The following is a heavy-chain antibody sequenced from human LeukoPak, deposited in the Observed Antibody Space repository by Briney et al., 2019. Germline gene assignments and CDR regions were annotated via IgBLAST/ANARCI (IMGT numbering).Heavy chain of an antibody. CDR3: TRDAGIFYYYYYMDV. CDR2: IRSKAYGGTT. V-gene: IGHV3-49*04. J-gene: IGHJ6*03. D-gene: IGHD2-15*01. Sequence: PGGSLRLSCTASGFTFGDYAMSWVRQAPGKGLEWVGFIRSKAYGGTTEYAASVKGRFTISRDDSKSIAYLQMNSLKTEDTAVYYCTRDAGIFYYYYYMDVWGKGTTVTISS. CDR1: GFTFGDYA.